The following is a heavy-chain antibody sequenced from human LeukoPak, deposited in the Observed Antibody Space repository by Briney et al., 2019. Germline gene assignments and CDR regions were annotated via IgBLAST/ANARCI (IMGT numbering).Heavy chain of an antibody. CDR2: IKQDGTEK. CDR1: GFTFSNYW. Sequence: GGPLRLSCAASGFTFSNYWLLWVGQAPRKGLAWVADIKQDGTEKYYVDSVEGRFTISGDNAKNSLYLQMNSLRVEDTAVYYCARDCGSDCSQAFDIWGQGTMVTVSS. V-gene: IGHV3-7*05. J-gene: IGHJ3*02. D-gene: IGHD2-21*02. CDR3: ARDCGSDCSQAFDI.